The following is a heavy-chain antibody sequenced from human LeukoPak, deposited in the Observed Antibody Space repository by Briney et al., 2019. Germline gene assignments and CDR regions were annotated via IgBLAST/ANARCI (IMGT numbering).Heavy chain of an antibody. J-gene: IGHJ4*02. V-gene: IGHV3-30*04. CDR1: GFTVSSYA. D-gene: IGHD5-18*01. Sequence: GGSLRLSCAASGFTVSSYAMHWVRQAPGKGLEWVAVISYDGSNKYYADSVKGRFTISRDNAKNTLYLQMNSLRAEDTAVYYCARGGGYSYGSFDYWGQGTLVTVSS. CDR3: ARGGGYSYGSFDY. CDR2: ISYDGSNK.